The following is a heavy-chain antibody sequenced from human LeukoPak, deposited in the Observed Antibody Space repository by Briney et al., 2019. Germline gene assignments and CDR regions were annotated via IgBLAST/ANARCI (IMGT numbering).Heavy chain of an antibody. V-gene: IGHV4-59*08. CDR1: GGSISRYS. CDR3: ARWDDSAWAFGN. J-gene: IGHJ4*02. Sequence: PSETLSLTCIVSGGSISRYSWNWIRQSPGKGLEWVGYIAHSGTTSYKSPLKSRVTISVDTSKNQLSLRLTSVTAADTAVYYCARWDDSAWAFGNWGPGTLVTVSS. CDR2: IAHSGTT. D-gene: IGHD6-19*01.